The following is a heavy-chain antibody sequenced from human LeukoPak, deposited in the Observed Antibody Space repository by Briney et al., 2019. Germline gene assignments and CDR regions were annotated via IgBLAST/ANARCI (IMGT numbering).Heavy chain of an antibody. V-gene: IGHV5-51*01. CDR1: GDRFTSYW. CDR2: IYCDGSKT. Sequence: GGSLKISCKGSGDRFTSYWIGRGRRLPGKGGVGRGIIYCDGSKTTYSPSFERQVTISVDKSITTAYLQWSSLKAADAAVYFCARRAELGMRYFDSWGQGGLVGASS. D-gene: IGHD3-16*01. J-gene: IGHJ4*02. CDR3: ARRAELGMRYFDS.